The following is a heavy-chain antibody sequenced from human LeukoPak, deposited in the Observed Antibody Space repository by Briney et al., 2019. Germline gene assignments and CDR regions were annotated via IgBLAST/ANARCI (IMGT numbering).Heavy chain of an antibody. CDR2: IIPIFGTA. Sequence: ASVKVSCKASGGTFSSYAISWVRQAPGQGLEWMGGIIPIFGTANYAQKFQGRVTITADESTSTAYMELSSLRSEDTAVHYCARLGPFYDSSSYGDYNWFDPWGQGTLVTVSS. J-gene: IGHJ5*02. CDR3: ARLGPFYDSSSYGDYNWFDP. V-gene: IGHV1-69*13. CDR1: GGTFSSYA. D-gene: IGHD3-22*01.